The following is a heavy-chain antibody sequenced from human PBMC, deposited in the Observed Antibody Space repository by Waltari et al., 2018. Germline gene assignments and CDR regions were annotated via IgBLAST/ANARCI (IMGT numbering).Heavy chain of an antibody. CDR1: GFTFSSYS. Sequence: EVQLVESGGGLVKPGGSLRLSCAASGFTFSSYSMNWVRQAPGKGLEWVSSISSSSSYIYYADSVKGRFTISRDNAKNSLYLQMNSLRAEDTAVYYCARETTAAAGTVTVYWGQGTLVTVSS. CDR3: ARETTAAAGTVTVY. CDR2: ISSSSSYI. V-gene: IGHV3-21*01. D-gene: IGHD6-13*01. J-gene: IGHJ4*02.